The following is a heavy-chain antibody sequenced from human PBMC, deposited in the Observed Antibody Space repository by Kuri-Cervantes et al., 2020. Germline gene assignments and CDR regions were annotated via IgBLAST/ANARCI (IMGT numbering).Heavy chain of an antibody. CDR2: ISPDGSDK. V-gene: IGHV3-30*04. CDR1: GFTFSSYA. Sequence: GGSLRLSCAASGFTFSSYATHWVRQAPGKGLEWVAVISPDGSDKYYADPLKGRFTISRDNSKNTLYLQMNSLRAEDTAVYYCARDYSNPNDFDYWGQGTLVTVSS. J-gene: IGHJ4*02. D-gene: IGHD4-11*01. CDR3: ARDYSNPNDFDY.